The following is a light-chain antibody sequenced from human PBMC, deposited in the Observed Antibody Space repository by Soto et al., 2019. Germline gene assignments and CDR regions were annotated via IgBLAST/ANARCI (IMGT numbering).Light chain of an antibody. Sequence: QSALTQPPSASGSPGQSVTISCTGTSSDVGRYNYVSWYQHHPGKAPKLMIFEVSKRPSGVPDRFSGSKSGNTASLTVSGLQAEDEADYYCSSYGGSNNLVFGGWTKLTVL. J-gene: IGLJ3*02. CDR2: EVS. CDR3: SSYGGSNNLV. V-gene: IGLV2-8*01. CDR1: SSDVGRYNY.